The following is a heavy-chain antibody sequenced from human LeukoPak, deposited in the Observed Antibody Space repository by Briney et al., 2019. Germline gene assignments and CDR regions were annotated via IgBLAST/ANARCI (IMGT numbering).Heavy chain of an antibody. CDR1: GFTFSSYA. Sequence: GGSLRLSCAASGFTFSSYAMSWVRQAPGKGLQWVSVISGSGGSPYYADSVKGRFTNSRDNPKNTLYLQMNSLRAEDTAVYYCAKGSGYYYDSSGYYFTYWGQGTLVTVSS. D-gene: IGHD3-22*01. CDR2: ISGSGGSP. J-gene: IGHJ4*02. CDR3: AKGSGYYYDSSGYYFTY. V-gene: IGHV3-23*01.